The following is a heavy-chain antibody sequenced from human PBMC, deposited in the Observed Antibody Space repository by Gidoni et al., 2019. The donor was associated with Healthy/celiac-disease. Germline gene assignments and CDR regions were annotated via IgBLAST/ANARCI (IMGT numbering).Heavy chain of an antibody. CDR1: GFPFSSYA. D-gene: IGHD3-16*02. Sequence: QVQLVESGGGVVQPGRSLRLSCAASGFPFSSYAMHWVRQAPGKGLEWVAVISYDGSNKYYADSVKGRFTISRDNSKNTLYLQMNSLRAEDTAVYYCARDEYMITFGGVIASAFDIWGQGTMVTVSS. CDR3: ARDEYMITFGGVIASAFDI. V-gene: IGHV3-30-3*01. J-gene: IGHJ3*02. CDR2: ISYDGSNK.